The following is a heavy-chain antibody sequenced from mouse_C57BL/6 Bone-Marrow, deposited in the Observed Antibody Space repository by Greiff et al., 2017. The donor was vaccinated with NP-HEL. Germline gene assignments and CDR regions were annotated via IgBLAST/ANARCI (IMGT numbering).Heavy chain of an antibody. Sequence: DVQLQESGPGLAKPSQTLSLTCSVPGYSITSDYWNWIRKFPGNKLEYMGYISYSGSTYYNPSLKSRISIPRDTSKNQYYLQLNSVTTEDTTAYYCARVVARYWYFDVWGTGTTVTVSS. CDR3: ARVVARYWYFDV. J-gene: IGHJ1*03. CDR1: GYSITSDY. V-gene: IGHV3-8*01. D-gene: IGHD1-1*01. CDR2: ISYSGST.